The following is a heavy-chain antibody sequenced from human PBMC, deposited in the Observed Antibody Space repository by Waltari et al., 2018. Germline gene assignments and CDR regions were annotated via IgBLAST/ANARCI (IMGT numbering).Heavy chain of an antibody. J-gene: IGHJ4*02. Sequence: GSTNYNPSLKSRVTISVDTSKNQFSLKLSSVTAADTAVYYCARDEPAGRAIDYWGQGTLVTVSS. CDR2: GST. CDR3: ARDEPAGRAIDY. V-gene: IGHV4-59*01. D-gene: IGHD3-10*01.